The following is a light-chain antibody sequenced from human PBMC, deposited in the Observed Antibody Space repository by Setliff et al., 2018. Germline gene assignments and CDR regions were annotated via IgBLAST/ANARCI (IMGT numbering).Light chain of an antibody. CDR3: SSYTSSSTQV. CDR2: DVS. V-gene: IGLV2-14*03. CDR1: SSDVGGYNY. J-gene: IGLJ1*01. Sequence: QSALTQPASVSGSPGQSITISCTGTSSDVGGYNYVSWYQQHPGKAPKLMIYDVSXXXSGXSNRFSGSXSGNTASLTISGLQAEDEADYYCSSYTSSSTQVFGTGTKVTV.